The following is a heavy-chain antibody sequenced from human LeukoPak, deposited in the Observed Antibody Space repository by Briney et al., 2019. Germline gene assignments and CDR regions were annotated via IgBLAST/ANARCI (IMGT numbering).Heavy chain of an antibody. J-gene: IGHJ4*02. V-gene: IGHV1-69*05. D-gene: IGHD3-22*01. Sequence: SVKVSCKASGGTFSSYAISWVRQAPGQGLEWMGGIIPIFGTANHAQKFQGRVTITTDESTSTAYMELSSLRSEDTAVYYCASGNIVGSSGYYYYYFDYWGQGTLVTVSS. CDR1: GGTFSSYA. CDR2: IIPIFGTA. CDR3: ASGNIVGSSGYYYYYFDY.